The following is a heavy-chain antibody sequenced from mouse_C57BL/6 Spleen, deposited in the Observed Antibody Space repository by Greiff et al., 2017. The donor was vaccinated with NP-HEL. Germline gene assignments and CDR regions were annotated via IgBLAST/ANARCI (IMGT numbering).Heavy chain of an antibody. CDR1: GYTFTSYW. V-gene: IGHV1-69*01. D-gene: IGHD1-1*01. CDR3: ARLNYGSRRYFDY. CDR2: IDPSDSYT. J-gene: IGHJ2*01. Sequence: QVQLKQPGAELVMPGASVKLSCKASGYTFTSYWMHWVKQRPGQGLEWIGEIDPSDSYTNYNQKFKGKSTLTVDKSSSTAYMQLSSLTSEDSAVYYCARLNYGSRRYFDYWGQGTTLTVSS.